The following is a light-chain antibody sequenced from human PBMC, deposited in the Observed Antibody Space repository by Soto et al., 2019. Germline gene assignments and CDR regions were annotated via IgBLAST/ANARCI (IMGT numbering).Light chain of an antibody. CDR2: AAS. CDR3: EKYSSSTWT. J-gene: IGKJ1*01. Sequence: DIQMTQSPSSLSASVGDRVTISCRASQGIANYLAWYQQKPGKVPELLIYAASTLHSGVPSRFSGSGSGTDFNLTISSLQPEDVASYYCEKYSSSTWTLVQGTKVEIK. V-gene: IGKV1-27*01. CDR1: QGIANY.